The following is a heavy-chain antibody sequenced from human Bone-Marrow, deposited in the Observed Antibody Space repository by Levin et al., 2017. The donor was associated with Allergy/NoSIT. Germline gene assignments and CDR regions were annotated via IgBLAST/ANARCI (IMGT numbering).Heavy chain of an antibody. J-gene: IGHJ4*02. CDR1: GLTFTSYA. CDR2: ISGSGGST. Sequence: GGSLRLSCAASGLTFTSYAMSWVRQAPGKGLEWVSAISGSGGSTYYADSVKGRFTISRDISKNTLFLQMNSLRAEDTAVYYCAKSTTMVLYYFDYWGQGTLVTVSS. V-gene: IGHV3-23*01. CDR3: AKSTTMVLYYFDY. D-gene: IGHD4-23*01.